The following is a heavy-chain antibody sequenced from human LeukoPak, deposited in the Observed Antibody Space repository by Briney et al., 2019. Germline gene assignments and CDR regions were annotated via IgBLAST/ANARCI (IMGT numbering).Heavy chain of an antibody. CDR2: ISYDGSNK. J-gene: IGHJ4*02. D-gene: IGHD3-9*01. Sequence: PGGSLRLSCAASGFTFSSYAMSWVRQAPGKGLEWVAVISYDGSNKYYADSVKGRFTISRDNSKNTLYLQMNSLRAEDTAVYYCARDPDYDILTGYFYWGQGTLVTVSS. V-gene: IGHV3-30-3*01. CDR1: GFTFSSYA. CDR3: ARDPDYDILTGYFY.